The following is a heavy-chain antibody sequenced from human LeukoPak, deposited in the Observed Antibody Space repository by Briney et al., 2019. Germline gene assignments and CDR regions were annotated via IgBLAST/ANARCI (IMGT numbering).Heavy chain of an antibody. CDR1: EFTFSSYW. CDR3: ARLGARQMLEY. Sequence: GGSLRLSCAASEFTFSSYWMSWVRQAPGKGLEWVANIKQDGGQIYYLDSVKGRFTVSRDNAKNSLFLQMNSLRAEDTAVYYCARLGARQMLEYWGQGTLVTVSS. V-gene: IGHV3-7*01. J-gene: IGHJ4*02. CDR2: IKQDGGQI. D-gene: IGHD4-17*01.